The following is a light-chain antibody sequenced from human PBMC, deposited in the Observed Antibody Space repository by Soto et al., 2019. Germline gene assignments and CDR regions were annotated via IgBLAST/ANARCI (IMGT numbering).Light chain of an antibody. CDR2: DAS. J-gene: IGKJ1*01. V-gene: IGKV1-5*01. CDR3: QQYNSYPWP. CDR1: QSINIW. Sequence: DIHMTQSPSTLSASVGDRVTITCRASQSINIWLAWYQQKPGKAPKLLIYDASSLESGVPSRFSGSGSGTEFTLTITSLQPDDFATYYCQQYNSYPWPFGQGTKVDI.